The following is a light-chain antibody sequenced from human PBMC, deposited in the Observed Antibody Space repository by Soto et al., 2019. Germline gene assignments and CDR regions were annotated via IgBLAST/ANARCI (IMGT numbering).Light chain of an antibody. CDR1: QSVGTY. J-gene: IGKJ3*01. CDR3: QQRGSLFF. Sequence: EIVLTQSPATLSLSPGKRATLSCRASQSVGTYLAWYQQRPGQAPRLLIYDAFHRATGTPARFSGSGAGTDFTLTINSLEPEDFAIYYCQQRGSLFFFGPGTKVDFK. CDR2: DAF. V-gene: IGKV3-11*01.